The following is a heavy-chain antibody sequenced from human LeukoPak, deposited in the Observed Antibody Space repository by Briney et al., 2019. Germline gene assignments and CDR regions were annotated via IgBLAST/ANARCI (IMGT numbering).Heavy chain of an antibody. Sequence: SETLSLTCTVSGGSISGSSYYWGWIRQPPGKGLEWIGSIYYSGSPYYNPPLKSRVTISVDTSKNQFSLNLNSVTAADTGVYYCVRGSRVYCGGDCYYYWGQGTLVTVSS. V-gene: IGHV4-39*01. D-gene: IGHD2-21*02. J-gene: IGHJ4*02. CDR3: VRGSRVYCGGDCYYY. CDR1: GGSISGSSYY. CDR2: IYYSGSP.